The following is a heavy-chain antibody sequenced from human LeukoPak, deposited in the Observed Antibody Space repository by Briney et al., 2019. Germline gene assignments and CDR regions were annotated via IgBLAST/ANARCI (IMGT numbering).Heavy chain of an antibody. CDR3: ASIAARHAPFDY. D-gene: IGHD6-6*01. J-gene: IGHJ4*02. CDR1: GGSFSGYY. Sequence: SSETLSLTCTVYGGSFSGYYWSWIRQPPGKGLEWIGEINHSGSTNYNPSLKSRVTISVDTSKNQFSLKLSCVTAADTAVYYCASIAARHAPFDYWGQGTLVTVSS. V-gene: IGHV4-34*01. CDR2: INHSGST.